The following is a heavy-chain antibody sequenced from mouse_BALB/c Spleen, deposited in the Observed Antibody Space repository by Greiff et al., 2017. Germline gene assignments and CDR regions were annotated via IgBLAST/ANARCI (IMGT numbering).Heavy chain of an antibody. CDR2: IWGGGST. CDR3: AKHDNYAMDY. V-gene: IGHV2-6-5*01. Sequence: QVQLKESGPGLVAPSQSLSITCTVSGFSLTDYGVTWIRQPPGKGLEWLGLIWGGGSTYYNSALKTRLSISTDNSTSQVFLKMNSLQTDDTAMYYCAKHDNYAMDYWGQGTSVTVSS. CDR1: GFSLTDYG. J-gene: IGHJ4*01.